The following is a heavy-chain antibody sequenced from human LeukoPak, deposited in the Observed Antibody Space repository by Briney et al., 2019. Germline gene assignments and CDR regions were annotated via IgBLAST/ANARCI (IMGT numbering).Heavy chain of an antibody. V-gene: IGHV3-33*06. CDR1: GFTFSNYG. Sequence: GRSLRLSCVASGFTFSNYGMYWVRQAPGKGLEWVALTWYDGTKEDYADSVRGRFTISRDNSKNTLYLQMNSLRAEDTAVYYCAKDMDIVVVQYFMDVWGKGTTVTISS. CDR2: TWYDGTKE. D-gene: IGHD2-2*03. J-gene: IGHJ6*03. CDR3: AKDMDIVVVQYFMDV.